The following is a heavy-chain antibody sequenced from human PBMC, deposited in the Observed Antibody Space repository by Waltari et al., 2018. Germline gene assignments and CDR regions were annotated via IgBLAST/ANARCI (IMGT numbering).Heavy chain of an antibody. J-gene: IGHJ4*02. CDR2: VYHNGNT. CDR1: GYSISSGYY. D-gene: IGHD3-9*01. Sequence: QVQLQESGPGLLKPSETLSLTCNASGYSISSGYYWGWIRQSPGKGLEWIGSVYHNGNTYYKPSLKGRVTISLDTSKNKFSLELSSVTAADTAVYYCARGALTPYYFDYWGQGTLVTVSS. CDR3: ARGALTPYYFDY. V-gene: IGHV4-38-2*02.